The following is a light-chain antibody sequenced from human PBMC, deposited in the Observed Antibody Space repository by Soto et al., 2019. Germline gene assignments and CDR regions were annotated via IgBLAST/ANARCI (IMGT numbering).Light chain of an antibody. V-gene: IGKV3-20*01. J-gene: IGKJ1*01. CDR1: QSVSSSY. Sequence: EMVLTQSPGTLSFSPWERSTISCSSSQSVSSSYLAWYQQKPGQPPRLLIYGASSRATGIPDRFSGSASGTEFTLTISSLQSEDFAVYYCQQYGSSPRWTIGQGTKVDIK. CDR3: QQYGSSPRWT. CDR2: GAS.